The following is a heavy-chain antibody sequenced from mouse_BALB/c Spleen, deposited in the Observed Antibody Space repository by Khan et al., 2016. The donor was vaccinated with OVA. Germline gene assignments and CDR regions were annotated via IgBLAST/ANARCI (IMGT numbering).Heavy chain of an antibody. CDR3: ARQNYYGYAMDY. V-gene: IGHV3-2*02. D-gene: IGHD1-1*01. J-gene: IGHJ4*01. CDR2: ISYSGST. CDR1: GYSITSDYA. Sequence: EVKLLESGPGLVKPSQSLSLTCTVTGYSITSDYAWNWIRQFPGNKLEWMGYISYSGSTSYNPSLRSRISITRDTSKIQFFLQLNSVTTEDTATFYCARQNYYGYAMDYWGQGTSVTVSS.